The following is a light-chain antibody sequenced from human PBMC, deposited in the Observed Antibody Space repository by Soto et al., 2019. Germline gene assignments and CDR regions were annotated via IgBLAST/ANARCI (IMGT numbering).Light chain of an antibody. CDR1: TGAVTSGHY. V-gene: IGLV7-43*01. Sequence: QAVVTQEPSLTVSPGGTVTRTCASSTGAVTSGHYPSWFQQKPGQTPRTLIYTTSSKHSWTPARFSGSLLGGKAALTLSAVQPEDEADYYCLLYFGGAQLVFGGGTKVTVL. CDR2: TTS. J-gene: IGLJ3*02. CDR3: LLYFGGAQLV.